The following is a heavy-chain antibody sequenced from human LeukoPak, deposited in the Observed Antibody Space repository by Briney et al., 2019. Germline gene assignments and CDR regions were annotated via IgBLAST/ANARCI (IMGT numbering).Heavy chain of an antibody. D-gene: IGHD6-13*01. CDR2: TYYRSKWYS. J-gene: IGHJ4*02. CDR1: GDSVSSNSAA. Sequence: SQTLSLTCAISGDSVSSNSAAWTWIRQSPSRGLEWLGRTYYRSKWYSDYAVSVKGRITIYADTSKNHFSLQLTSVTPEDMAVYYCARVIAAPGQPPLFDYWGQGTLVTVSS. CDR3: ARVIAAPGQPPLFDY. V-gene: IGHV6-1*01.